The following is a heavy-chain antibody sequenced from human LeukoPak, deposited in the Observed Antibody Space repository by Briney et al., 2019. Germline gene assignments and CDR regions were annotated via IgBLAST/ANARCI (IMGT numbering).Heavy chain of an antibody. V-gene: IGHV1-69*13. CDR2: IIPIFGTA. Sequence: SVKVSCKASGGTFSSYAISWVRQAPGQGLEWMGGIIPIFGTANYAQKFQGRVTITADESTSTAYMELSSLRSEDTAVYYCARTVTSAKSYYYYYGMDVWGQGTTVTVSS. CDR3: ARTVTSAKSYYYYYGMDV. D-gene: IGHD4-11*01. CDR1: GGTFSSYA. J-gene: IGHJ6*02.